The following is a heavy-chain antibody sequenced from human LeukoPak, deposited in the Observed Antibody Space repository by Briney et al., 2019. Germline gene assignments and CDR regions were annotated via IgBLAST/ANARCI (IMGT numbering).Heavy chain of an antibody. CDR2: IYTSGIT. Sequence: SETLSPTCTVSGGSINTYYWSWIRQPPGKGLEWIGYIYTSGITNYNPSLKSRVSMSVDTSKNQFSLRLSSVTAADTAVYYCARHQPQLASGYDYWGQGTLVTVSS. J-gene: IGHJ4*02. D-gene: IGHD6-13*01. CDR3: ARHQPQLASGYDY. V-gene: IGHV4-4*09. CDR1: GGSINTYY.